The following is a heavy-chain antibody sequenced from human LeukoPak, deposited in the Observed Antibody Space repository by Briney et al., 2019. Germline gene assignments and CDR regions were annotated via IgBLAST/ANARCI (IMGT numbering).Heavy chain of an antibody. CDR1: GFTFSSYW. Sequence: GGSLRLSCAAYGFTFSSYWMSWVRQAPGKGLEWVANIKQDGSEKYYVDSVKGRFTISRDNAKNSLYLQMNSLRAEDTAVYYCAREGRESSGYDYWGQGTLVTVSS. CDR2: IKQDGSEK. CDR3: AREGRESSGYDY. D-gene: IGHD3-22*01. J-gene: IGHJ4*02. V-gene: IGHV3-7*01.